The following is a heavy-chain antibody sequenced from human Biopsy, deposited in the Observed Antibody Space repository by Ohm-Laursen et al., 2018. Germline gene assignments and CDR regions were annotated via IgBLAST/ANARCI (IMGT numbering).Heavy chain of an antibody. CDR2: RIPYFNTI. J-gene: IGHJ3*01. CDR1: GVTFDTYA. V-gene: IGHV1-69*13. CDR3: VGGQRGPPIGVTVPGDAFDL. Sequence: SVKVSCKASGVTFDTYAFGWVRQAPGHGLEWMGGRIPYFNTIYYARNFQDRAVITADRSARTTDMQLSGLRPDDTAVYYCVGGQRGPPIGVTVPGDAFDLWGPGTMVTVSP. D-gene: IGHD2/OR15-2a*01.